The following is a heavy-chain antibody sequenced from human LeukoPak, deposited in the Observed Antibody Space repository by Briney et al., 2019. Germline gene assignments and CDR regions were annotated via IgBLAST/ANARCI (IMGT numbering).Heavy chain of an antibody. V-gene: IGHV4-59*08. Sequence: SETLSLTCTVSLGSISGYYWSWIRQPPGKGLEWLGYISYSGSTYYNPSLKSRVTISVDTSKNHFSLNLSSVTAADTAVYYCARANGKYYCDNSGYSYYFDYWGQGTLVTVSS. CDR1: LGSISGYY. J-gene: IGHJ4*02. D-gene: IGHD3-22*01. CDR3: ARANGKYYCDNSGYSYYFDY. CDR2: ISYSGST.